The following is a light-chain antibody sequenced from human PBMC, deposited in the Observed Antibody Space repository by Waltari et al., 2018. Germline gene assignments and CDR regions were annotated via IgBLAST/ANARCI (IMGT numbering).Light chain of an antibody. V-gene: IGKV1-39*01. CDR1: QSISSY. CDR3: QQSYSTPHFT. J-gene: IGKJ4*01. CDR2: AAS. Sequence: DIQMTQSPSSLSASVGDRVTITCRASQSISSYLNWYQQKPGKAPKLHIYAASRLQSGVPSRFSGSGSGTDFTLTISSLQPEDFATYYCQQSYSTPHFTFGGGTKVEIK.